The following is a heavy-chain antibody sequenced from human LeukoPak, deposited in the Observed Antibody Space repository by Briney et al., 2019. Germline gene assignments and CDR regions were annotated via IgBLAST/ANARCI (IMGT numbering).Heavy chain of an antibody. D-gene: IGHD6-19*01. CDR3: AREDSSGWPYFDY. J-gene: IGHJ4*02. Sequence: GGSLRLSCAASGFTFSSYGKHWVRQAPGKGLEWVAVISYDGSNKYYADSVKGRFTISRDNSKNTLYLQMNSLRAEDTAVYYCAREDSSGWPYFDYWGQGALVTVSS. CDR1: GFTFSSYG. CDR2: ISYDGSNK. V-gene: IGHV3-30*03.